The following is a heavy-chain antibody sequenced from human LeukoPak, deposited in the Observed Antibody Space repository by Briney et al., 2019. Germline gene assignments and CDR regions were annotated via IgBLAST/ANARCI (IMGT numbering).Heavy chain of an antibody. CDR1: GFTFSSYA. V-gene: IGHV3-30*04. Sequence: QPGGSLRLSCAASGFTFSSYAMHWVRQAPCKGLEWVAVISYDGSNKYYADSVKGRFTISRDNSKNTLYLQMNSLRAEDTAVYYCARDRNPYYDILTGPSGGPWGQGTLVTVSS. CDR2: ISYDGSNK. D-gene: IGHD3-9*01. CDR3: ARDRNPYYDILTGPSGGP. J-gene: IGHJ5*02.